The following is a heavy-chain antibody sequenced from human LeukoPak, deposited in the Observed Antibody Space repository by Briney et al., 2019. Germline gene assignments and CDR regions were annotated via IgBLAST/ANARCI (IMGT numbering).Heavy chain of an antibody. CDR3: ARGLRVSYYFDY. V-gene: IGHV4-34*01. J-gene: IGHJ4*02. CDR2: INHSGST. Sequence: SETLSLNCAVYGGSFSGYYWSWIRQPPGKGLEWIGEINHSGSTNYNPSLKSRVTISVDTSKNQFSLKLSSVTAADTAVYYCARGLRVSYYFDYWGQGTLVTVSS. CDR1: GGSFSGYY. D-gene: IGHD5-12*01.